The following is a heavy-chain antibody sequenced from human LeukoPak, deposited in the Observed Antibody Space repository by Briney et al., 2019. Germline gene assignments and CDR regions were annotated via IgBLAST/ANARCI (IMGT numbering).Heavy chain of an antibody. Sequence: GGSLRLSCAVSGFTFNNYWMSWVRQAPGKGLEWVANITPDGSDRYYVDSLKGRFTISRDNSKNTLFLQMNSLRAEDTAVYYCAKNLYCGGGSCYPSALGMDVWGQGTTVTVSS. CDR2: ITPDGSDR. CDR3: AKNLYCGGGSCYPSALGMDV. J-gene: IGHJ6*02. V-gene: IGHV3-7*03. CDR1: GFTFNNYW. D-gene: IGHD2-15*01.